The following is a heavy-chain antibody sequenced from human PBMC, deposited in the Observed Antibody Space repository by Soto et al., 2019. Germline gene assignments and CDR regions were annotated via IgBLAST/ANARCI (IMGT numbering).Heavy chain of an antibody. Sequence: ASVKVSCKASGYTFTSYYMHWVRPAPGQGLEWMGIINPSGGSTSYAQKFQGRVTMTRDTSTSTVYMELSSLRSEDTAVYYCASPVGYYYYGMDVWGQGTTVTVSS. CDR1: GYTFTSYY. CDR2: INPSGGST. J-gene: IGHJ6*02. D-gene: IGHD1-26*01. CDR3: ASPVGYYYYGMDV. V-gene: IGHV1-46*01.